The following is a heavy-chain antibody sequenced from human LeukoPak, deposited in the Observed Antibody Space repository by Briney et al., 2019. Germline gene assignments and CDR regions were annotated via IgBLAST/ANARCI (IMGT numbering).Heavy chain of an antibody. CDR2: ISGDGGST. Sequence: GGSLRLSCAASGFTFDDYAMHWVRHAAGKGLDWVSLISGDGGSTYYADSVKGRFTISRDNSKNSLYLQMNSLRTEDTALYYCAKDSSGYYTRWYYYYYMDVWGKGTTVTVSS. CDR1: GFTFDDYA. CDR3: AKDSSGYYTRWYYYYYMDV. V-gene: IGHV3-43*02. D-gene: IGHD3-22*01. J-gene: IGHJ6*03.